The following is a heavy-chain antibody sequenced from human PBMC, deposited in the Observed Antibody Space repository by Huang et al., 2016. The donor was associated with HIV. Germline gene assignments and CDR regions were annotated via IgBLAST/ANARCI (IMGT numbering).Heavy chain of an antibody. CDR2: TRYAGDA. CDR1: GASISSHY. D-gene: IGHD6-19*01. V-gene: IGHV4-59*11. J-gene: IGHJ2*01. CDR3: ARDGPYSTGWYRYFDL. Sequence: QVQLQESGPGLVQPSETLSLTCTVSGASISSHYWSWIRQTPGKGLGWIGTTRYAGDASYTPSLQSRVSMSVDRSMNQFSLRLNFVTAADTALYYCARDGPYSTGWYRYFDLWGRGTQVSVSS.